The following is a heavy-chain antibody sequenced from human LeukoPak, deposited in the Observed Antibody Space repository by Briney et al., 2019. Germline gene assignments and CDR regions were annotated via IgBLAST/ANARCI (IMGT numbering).Heavy chain of an antibody. CDR3: ARDPTIAVAATGGFDP. D-gene: IGHD6-19*01. Sequence: GGSLRLSCAASGFTVSSNDMSWVRQAPGKGLECVSVIYSGGSTDYADSVKGRLTISRDNSKNTLYLQMNSLRAEDTAVYYCARDPTIAVAATGGFDPWGQGTLVTVSS. J-gene: IGHJ5*02. V-gene: IGHV3-53*01. CDR1: GFTVSSND. CDR2: IYSGGST.